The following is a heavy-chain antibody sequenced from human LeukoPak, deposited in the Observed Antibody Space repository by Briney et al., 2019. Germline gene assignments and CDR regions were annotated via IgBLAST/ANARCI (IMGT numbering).Heavy chain of an antibody. J-gene: IGHJ6*02. CDR2: VNRDGSET. CDR3: ARNNGMDV. CDR1: GFTFSSYS. Sequence: GGSLRLSCAASGFTFSSYSMNWVRQAPGKGLEWVANVNRDGSETYYLDSVKGRFTISKDNAKNSLYLQMNSLRAEDTALYHCARNNGMDVWGQGTTVIVSS. V-gene: IGHV3-7*03.